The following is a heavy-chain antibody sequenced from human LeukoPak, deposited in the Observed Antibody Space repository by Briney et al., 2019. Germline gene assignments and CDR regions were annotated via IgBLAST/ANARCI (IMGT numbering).Heavy chain of an antibody. D-gene: IGHD2-15*01. Sequence: GGSLRLSCAASGFTFSNYWMAWVRQAPGKGPEWVANINLDGSQKYYVDSVKGRFTISRDNAKNSLYLQMNSLRVEDTAVYYCASWGPAAYCSNGSCSWGQGTLVTVSS. CDR2: INLDGSQK. V-gene: IGHV3-7*01. CDR3: ASWGPAAYCSNGSCS. J-gene: IGHJ5*02. CDR1: GFTFSNYW.